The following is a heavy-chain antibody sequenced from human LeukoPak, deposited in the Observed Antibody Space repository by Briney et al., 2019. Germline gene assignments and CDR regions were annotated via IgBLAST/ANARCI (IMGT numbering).Heavy chain of an antibody. J-gene: IGHJ4*02. V-gene: IGHV2-5*01. CDR2: IYWNDDK. Sequence: SGPTLVKPTQTLTLTCTFSGFSLSTSGVGVGWIRQPPGKALERLALIYWNDDKRYSPSLKSRLTITKDTSKSQVVLTMTNMDPVDTATYYCAHRYYDSSGFDYWGQGTLVTVSS. D-gene: IGHD3-22*01. CDR1: GFSLSTSGVG. CDR3: AHRYYDSSGFDY.